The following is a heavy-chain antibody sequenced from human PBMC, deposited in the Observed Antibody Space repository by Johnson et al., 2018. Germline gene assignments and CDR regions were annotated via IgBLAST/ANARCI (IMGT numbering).Heavy chain of an antibody. D-gene: IGHD2-2*01. Sequence: QVQLVESGAEVTKPGSSVKVSCKASGGTFSSYTISWVRQAPGHGLEWMGRIIPILGIANYAQKFQGRVTITADKSTSTAYMELSSLRSEDTAVSYCARTCSSTSCRGGYYYYYMDVWGKGTTVTVSS. CDR2: IIPILGIA. V-gene: IGHV1-69*09. CDR3: ARTCSSTSCRGGYYYYYMDV. CDR1: GGTFSSYT. J-gene: IGHJ6*03.